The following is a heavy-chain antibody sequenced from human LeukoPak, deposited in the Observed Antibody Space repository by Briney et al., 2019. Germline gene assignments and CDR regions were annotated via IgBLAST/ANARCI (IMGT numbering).Heavy chain of an antibody. CDR2: IYYSGST. CDR3: ARMLRGSSWPGTPDYYYCMDV. Sequence: PSETLSLTCSASGDPVNSFYWSWIRQPPGKGLEWIGYIYYSGSTNYNPSSRSRVTISVDTSKKQFSMKLSSVTAADTAVYYCARMLRGSSWPGTPDYYYCMDVWGQGTTVTVSS. D-gene: IGHD6-13*01. V-gene: IGHV4-59*02. CDR1: GDPVNSFY. J-gene: IGHJ6*02.